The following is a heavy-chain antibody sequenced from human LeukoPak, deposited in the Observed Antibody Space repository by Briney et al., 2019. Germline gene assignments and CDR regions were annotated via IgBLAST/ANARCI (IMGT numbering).Heavy chain of an antibody. D-gene: IGHD7-27*01. J-gene: IGHJ3*02. CDR2: KFHSGSA. V-gene: IGHV4-59*01. CDR1: GGSISIYY. Sequence: PSETLSLTCTVSGGSISIYYWTWIRQPPGKGLEWIGYKFHSGSASYNPSLRSRVTISLDTSKNQVSLKLSSVTAADTAVYYCARTGDLYAFDMWGQGTMVIISS. CDR3: ARTGDLYAFDM.